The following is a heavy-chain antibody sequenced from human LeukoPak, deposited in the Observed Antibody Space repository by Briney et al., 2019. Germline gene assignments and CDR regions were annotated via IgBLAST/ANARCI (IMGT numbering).Heavy chain of an antibody. CDR1: GFTFSSYG. J-gene: IGHJ4*02. CDR2: IWYDGSNK. V-gene: IGHV3-33*01. D-gene: IGHD3-22*01. CDR3: ARDLESRYYDSSGYFAY. Sequence: GGSLRLSCAASGFTFSSYGMHWVRQAPGKGLEWVAVIWYDGSNKYYADSVKGRFTISRDNSKNTLYLQMNSLRAEDTAVYYCARDLESRYYDSSGYFAYWGQGTLVTVSS.